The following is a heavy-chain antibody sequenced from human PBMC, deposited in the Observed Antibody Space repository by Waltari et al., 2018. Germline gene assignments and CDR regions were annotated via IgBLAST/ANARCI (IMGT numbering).Heavy chain of an antibody. CDR3: ALIPYSSHRLLY. CDR1: GGSISSSSYY. V-gene: IGHV4-39*07. Sequence: QLQLQESGPGLVKPSETLSLTCTVSGGSISSSSYYWGWIRQPPGKGLEWIGSIYYSGSPYYHPSLKSRVTISVDTSKNQFSLKLSSVTAADTAVYYCALIPYSSHRLLYWGQGTLVTVSS. J-gene: IGHJ4*02. D-gene: IGHD6-13*01. CDR2: IYYSGSP.